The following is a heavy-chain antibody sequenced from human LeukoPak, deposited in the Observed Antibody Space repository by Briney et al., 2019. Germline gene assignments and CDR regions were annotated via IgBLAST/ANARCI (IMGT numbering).Heavy chain of an antibody. Sequence: GSLRLSCAASGFSFSNAWMSWVRQAPGKGLEWVGRIKSKTDGGTTEYAAPVKGRLNISRDDSKNTLYLRMNSLKTEDTAAYYCATDSSSSSYYWGQGTLVTVSS. J-gene: IGHJ4*02. CDR1: GFSFSNAW. CDR2: IKSKTDGGTT. CDR3: ATDSSSSSYY. D-gene: IGHD6-6*01. V-gene: IGHV3-15*01.